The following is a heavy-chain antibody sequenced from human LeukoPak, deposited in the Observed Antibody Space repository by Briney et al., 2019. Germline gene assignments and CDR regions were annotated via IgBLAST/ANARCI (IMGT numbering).Heavy chain of an antibody. V-gene: IGHV1-2*02. J-gene: IGHJ5*02. CDR2: INPNSGGT. D-gene: IGHD2-2*01. Sequence: SSVKVSCKASGYTFTGYYMHWVRQAPGQRLEGMGWINPNSGGTNYAQKFQGRVTMTRDPAISTAYMELSRLRSDDTAVYYCARESSARYCSSTSWLGWFDTWGQGTLVTVSS. CDR3: ARESSARYCSSTSWLGWFDT. CDR1: GYTFTGYY.